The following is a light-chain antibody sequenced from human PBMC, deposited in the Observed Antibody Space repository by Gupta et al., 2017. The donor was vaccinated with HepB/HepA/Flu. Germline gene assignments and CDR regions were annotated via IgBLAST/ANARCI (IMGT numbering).Light chain of an antibody. Sequence: EIVLTQSPATLSLSPGERATLSCRASQSVSIYLAWYQQKPGQAPRPLIYDASNRATGIPARFSGSGSGTDFTLTISSLEPEDFAVYYCQQRSNWPPGLTFGGGTKVEIK. CDR1: QSVSIY. J-gene: IGKJ4*01. V-gene: IGKV3-11*01. CDR2: DAS. CDR3: QQRSNWPPGLT.